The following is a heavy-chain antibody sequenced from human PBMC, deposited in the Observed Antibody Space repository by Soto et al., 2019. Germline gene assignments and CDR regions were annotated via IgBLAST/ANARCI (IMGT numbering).Heavy chain of an antibody. CDR2: MSFDGSYK. CDR1: GFSFSSYD. Sequence: QEQLVESGGGAVQSGRSLRLSCTASGFSFSSYDMHWVRQAPGEGLEWVSAMSFDGSYKHYADSVKGRFTISRDNSENTLYLQMNGLRPEDTAVYFCARGMIRGVVYYGVAVWGQGTTVTVS. V-gene: IGHV3-30*03. J-gene: IGHJ6*02. CDR3: ARGMIRGVVYYGVAV. D-gene: IGHD3-10*01.